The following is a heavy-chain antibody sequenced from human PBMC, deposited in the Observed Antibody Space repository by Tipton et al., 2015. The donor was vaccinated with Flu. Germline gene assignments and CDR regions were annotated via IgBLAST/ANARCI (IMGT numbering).Heavy chain of an antibody. Sequence: TLSLTCTVSGGSISSGSYYWTWIRQPAGKGLEWIGRVYPSGSTNYNPSLKSRVTISVDTSKNQFSLTLTSVTAADTAVYYCARPHRQFSDNAFDTWGQGTMVTVSS. D-gene: IGHD5-24*01. J-gene: IGHJ3*02. CDR3: ARPHRQFSDNAFDT. CDR1: GGSISSGSYY. V-gene: IGHV4-61*02. CDR2: VYPSGST.